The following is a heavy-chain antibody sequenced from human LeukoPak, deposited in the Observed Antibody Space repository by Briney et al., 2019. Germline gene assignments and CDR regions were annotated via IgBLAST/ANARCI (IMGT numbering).Heavy chain of an antibody. J-gene: IGHJ4*02. D-gene: IGHD4-17*01. CDR3: AKDTHIYGDLRAPIFDY. V-gene: IGHV1-46*01. CDR1: GYTFTSYY. CDR2: INPSGGST. Sequence: GASVKVSCKASGYTFTSYYMHWVRQAPGQGLEWMGIINPSGGSTSYAQKFQGRVTMTRDMSTSTVYMELSSLRSEDMALYYCAKDTHIYGDLRAPIFDYWGQGTLVTVTS.